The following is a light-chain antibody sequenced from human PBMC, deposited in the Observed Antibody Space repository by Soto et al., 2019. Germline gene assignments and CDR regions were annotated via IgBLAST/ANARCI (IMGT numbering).Light chain of an antibody. CDR3: QQYNNWPPAT. Sequence: EIVMTQSPASLSVSPGERATLSCRASQTVTRNLAWYQQKPGQAPRLLIYGASTRATGIPARFSGSGSWTEFTLPISILQSEDSAVYYCQQYNNWPPATFGQGTKVEIK. J-gene: IGKJ1*01. CDR1: QTVTRN. CDR2: GAS. V-gene: IGKV3-15*01.